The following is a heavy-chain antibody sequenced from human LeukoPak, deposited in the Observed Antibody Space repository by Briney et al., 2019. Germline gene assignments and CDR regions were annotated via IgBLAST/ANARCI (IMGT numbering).Heavy chain of an antibody. V-gene: IGHV4-59*08. CDR3: ARRGIAAAGYDY. CDR1: GGSISSDY. D-gene: IGHD6-13*01. Sequence: SETLSLTCTVSGGSISSDYWSWIRQPPGKGLELIGYIYYSWTTNYNPSLKSQVTILVDISKNQFSLNLSSVTAADTAVYYCARRGIAAAGYDYWGQGTLVTVSS. CDR2: IYYSWTT. J-gene: IGHJ4*02.